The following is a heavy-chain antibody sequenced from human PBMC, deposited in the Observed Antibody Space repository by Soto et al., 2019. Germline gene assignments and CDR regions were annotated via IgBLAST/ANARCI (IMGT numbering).Heavy chain of an antibody. D-gene: IGHD7-27*01. CDR2: IIPIFGTA. CDR3: ARAPSNWGYDF. J-gene: IGHJ4*02. CDR1: GGTFSSYA. Sequence: SVKVSCKASGGTFSSYAISWVRQAPGQGLEWMGGIIPIFGTASYAQKFQGRVTMTADKSTSTAYMELSSLRFEDTAIYSCARAPSNWGYDFWGQGTPVTVSS. V-gene: IGHV1-69*06.